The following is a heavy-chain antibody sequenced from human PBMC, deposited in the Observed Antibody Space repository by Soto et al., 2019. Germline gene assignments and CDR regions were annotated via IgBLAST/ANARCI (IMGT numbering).Heavy chain of an antibody. CDR2: INHSGST. CDR1: GGSFSGYY. Sequence: SSETLSLTCAVYGGSFSGYYWSWIRQPPGKGLEWIGEINHSGSTNYNPSLKSRVTISVDTSKNQFSLKLSSMTAADTAVYYCARDSRKYSSGRGLYYYYYYGMDVWGQGTTVTVSS. D-gene: IGHD6-19*01. V-gene: IGHV4-34*01. CDR3: ARDSRKYSSGRGLYYYYYYGMDV. J-gene: IGHJ6*02.